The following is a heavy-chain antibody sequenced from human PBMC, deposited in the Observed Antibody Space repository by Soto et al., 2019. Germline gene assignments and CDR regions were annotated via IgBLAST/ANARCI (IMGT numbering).Heavy chain of an antibody. V-gene: IGHV1-46*01. CDR3: ARAPTSLSSSSEVDYYYYGMDV. CDR1: GYTFTSYY. Sequence: ASVKVSCKASGYTFTSYYMHWVRQAPGQGLEWMGIINPSGGSTSYAQKFQGRVTMTRDTSTSTVYMELSSLRSEDTAVYYCARAPTSLSSSSEVDYYYYGMDVWGQGTTVTVSS. J-gene: IGHJ6*02. CDR2: INPSGGST. D-gene: IGHD6-6*01.